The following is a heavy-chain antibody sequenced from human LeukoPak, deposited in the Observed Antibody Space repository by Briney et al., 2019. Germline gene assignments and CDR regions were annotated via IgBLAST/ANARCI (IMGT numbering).Heavy chain of an antibody. CDR1: GFTFSSYA. Sequence: PGGSLRLSCAASGFTFSSYAMSWVRQAPGKGLEWVSAISGSGGSTYYADSVKGRFTISRDNSKNTLYLQMNSLRAEDTAVYYCAKDQGEYSSSTGFDYWGQGTLVTVSS. CDR2: ISGSGGST. J-gene: IGHJ4*02. CDR3: AKDQGEYSSSTGFDY. D-gene: IGHD6-6*01. V-gene: IGHV3-23*01.